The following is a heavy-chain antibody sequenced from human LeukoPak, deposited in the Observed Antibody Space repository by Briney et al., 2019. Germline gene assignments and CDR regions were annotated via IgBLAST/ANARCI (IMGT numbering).Heavy chain of an antibody. D-gene: IGHD6-13*01. Sequence: PGGSLRLSCAASGFTFSSYSMNWVRQAPGKGLEWVSFISTSSSYIHNADSVKGRFTISRDNAENSQYLQMNSLRAEDTAVYYCARAAIAAARIYYYMDVWGKETTVTVSS. CDR1: GFTFSSYS. CDR3: ARAAIAAARIYYYMDV. J-gene: IGHJ6*03. V-gene: IGHV3-21*01. CDR2: ISTSSSYI.